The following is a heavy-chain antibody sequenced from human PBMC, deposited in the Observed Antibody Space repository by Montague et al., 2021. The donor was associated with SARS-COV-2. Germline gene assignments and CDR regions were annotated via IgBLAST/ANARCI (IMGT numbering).Heavy chain of an antibody. V-gene: IGHV4-34*01. J-gene: IGHJ3*02. CDR2: INHNGST. CDR3: AIPMVRGFSRAFDI. D-gene: IGHD3-10*01. Sequence: SETLSLTCAVYGGSLSGYDWSWIRQPPGKGLEWIGEINHNGSTNYNPSLKSRVTISVDTSKNQFSLKLSSVTAADTAVYYCAIPMVRGFSRAFDIWGQGTMVTVSS. CDR1: GGSLSGYD.